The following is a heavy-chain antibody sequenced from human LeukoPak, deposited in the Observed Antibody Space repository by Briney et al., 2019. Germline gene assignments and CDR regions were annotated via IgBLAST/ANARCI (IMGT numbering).Heavy chain of an antibody. J-gene: IGHJ4*02. CDR3: ARDSSSHYFDY. CDR1: GFXFSSYV. V-gene: IGHV3-66*01. Sequence: GGSLRLSCAASGFXFSSYVISWVRQAPGKGLEWVSIIYTGGTTHYADSLKGRFTISRDDSQNTLDLQMNSLRAEDTAVYYCARDSSSHYFDYWGQGTLVTVSS. CDR2: IYTGGTT. D-gene: IGHD6-6*01.